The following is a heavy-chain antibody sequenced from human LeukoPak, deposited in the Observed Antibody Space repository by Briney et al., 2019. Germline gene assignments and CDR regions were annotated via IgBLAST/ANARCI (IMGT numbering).Heavy chain of an antibody. CDR1: GFTFSSYG. D-gene: IGHD2-21*02. CDR2: ISYDGSNK. CDR3: ARGVTPDWFDP. J-gene: IGHJ5*02. Sequence: GRSLRLSCAVSGFTFSSYGMHWVRQAPGKGLEWVAVISYDGSNKYYADSVKGRFTISRDKSKNTLYLQMNRLRAEDTAVYYCARGVTPDWFDPWGQGTLVTVSS. V-gene: IGHV3-30*03.